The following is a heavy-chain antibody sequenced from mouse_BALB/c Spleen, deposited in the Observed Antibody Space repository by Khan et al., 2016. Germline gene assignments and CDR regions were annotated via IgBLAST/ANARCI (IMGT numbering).Heavy chain of an antibody. CDR1: GYTFTDYW. D-gene: IGHD1-1*01. V-gene: IGHV1-7*01. J-gene: IGHJ3*01. CDR2: INPSTGYT. Sequence: QVQLQQSGAELAKPGASVKMSCKASGYTFTDYWLHWLKQRPGQGLEWIGYINPSTGYTEYNQKFKDKATLTADKSSSTADIKLSSLTSEDSAVYYCARLSYYYGSSYGWFAYWGQGTLVTVSA. CDR3: ARLSYYYGSSYGWFAY.